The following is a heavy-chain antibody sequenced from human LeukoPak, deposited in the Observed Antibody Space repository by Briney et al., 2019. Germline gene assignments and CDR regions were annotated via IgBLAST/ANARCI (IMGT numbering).Heavy chain of an antibody. V-gene: IGHV3-23*01. Sequence: GGSLRLSSAGSGFTFNNYAMSWVRRAPRKGLEWVSTIMIGGDGKHYADSVKGRFTISRDRSESTLFLQMDDLRADDTAVYYCVRAAPQNCYPSSCSLFDKWGQGTLVTVSS. D-gene: IGHD2-2*01. CDR2: IMIGGDGK. CDR3: VRAAPQNCYPSSCSLFDK. CDR1: GFTFNNYA. J-gene: IGHJ4*02.